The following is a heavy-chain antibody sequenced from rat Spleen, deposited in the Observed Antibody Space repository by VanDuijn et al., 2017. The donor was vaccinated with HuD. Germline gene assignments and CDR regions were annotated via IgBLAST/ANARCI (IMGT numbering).Heavy chain of an antibody. D-gene: IGHD1-12*02. Sequence: EVQLVESGGGLVQPGRSMKLSCAASGLSFSNYGMHWIRQAPTKGLEWVASISPSGAITNYRDSVKGRFTISRDTAKSTLYLQMDSLRSEDTATYYCATDGYYDGTYYSVYVMDAWGQGASVTVSS. CDR3: ATDGYYDGTYYSVYVMDA. V-gene: IGHV5-19*01. CDR2: ISPSGAIT. J-gene: IGHJ4*01. CDR1: GLSFSNYG.